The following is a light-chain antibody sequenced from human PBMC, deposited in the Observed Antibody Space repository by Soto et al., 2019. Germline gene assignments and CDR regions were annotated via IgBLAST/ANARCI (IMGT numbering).Light chain of an antibody. CDR3: QQRSKGLT. V-gene: IGKV3-11*01. CDR1: QSVSSY. CDR2: DAS. J-gene: IGKJ4*01. Sequence: IVLTQSPATLSVSPGERATLSCRASQSVSSYLAWYQQKPGQAPSLLIYDASNRATGIPARFSGSGSGTEFTLTISSLEPEDFAVYYCQQRSKGLTFGGGTKVDIK.